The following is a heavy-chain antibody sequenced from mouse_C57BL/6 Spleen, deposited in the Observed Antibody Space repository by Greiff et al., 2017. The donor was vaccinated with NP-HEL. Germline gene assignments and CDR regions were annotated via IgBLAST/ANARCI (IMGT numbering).Heavy chain of an antibody. V-gene: IGHV1-53*01. CDR1: GYTFTSYW. J-gene: IGHJ3*01. CDR3: ARSKITTRWFAY. D-gene: IGHD1-1*01. Sequence: QVQLQQPGTELVKPGASVKLSCKASGYTFTSYWMHWVKQRPGQGLEWIGNINPSNGGTNYNEKFKSKATLTVDKSSSTAYMQLSSLTSKDSAVYYCARSKITTRWFAYWGQGTLVTVSA. CDR2: INPSNGGT.